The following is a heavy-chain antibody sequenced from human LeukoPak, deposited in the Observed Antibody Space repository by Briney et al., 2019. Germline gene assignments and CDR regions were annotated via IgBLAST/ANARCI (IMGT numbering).Heavy chain of an antibody. CDR1: GGSISSYY. Sequence: SETLSLTCTVSGGSISSYYWSWVRQPPGKGLEWIGYIYYSGSTNYNPTLKSRVTISVDTSRNQFSLKLSSVTAADTAVCYCASFSSGWPFDYWGQGTLVTVSS. J-gene: IGHJ4*02. D-gene: IGHD6-19*01. V-gene: IGHV4-59*01. CDR3: ASFSSGWPFDY. CDR2: IYYSGST.